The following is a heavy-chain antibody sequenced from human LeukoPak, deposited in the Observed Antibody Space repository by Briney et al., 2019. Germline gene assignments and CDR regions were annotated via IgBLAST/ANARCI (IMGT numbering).Heavy chain of an antibody. D-gene: IGHD5-18*01. CDR3: AKSSSYNYGYYFDY. Sequence: PGGSLRLSCAASGFTFSNYAMSWVRQAPGKGLEWVSAISGSGGSTYYADSVKGRFTISRDNSKNTLYLQMNSLRAEDTAVYYCAKSSSYNYGYYFDYWGQGTLVTVSS. CDR2: ISGSGGST. CDR1: GFTFSNYA. J-gene: IGHJ4*02. V-gene: IGHV3-23*01.